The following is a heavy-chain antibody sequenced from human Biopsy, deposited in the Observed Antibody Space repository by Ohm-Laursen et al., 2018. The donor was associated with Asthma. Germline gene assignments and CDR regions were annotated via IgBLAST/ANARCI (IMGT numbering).Heavy chain of an antibody. V-gene: IGHV4-39*01. J-gene: IGHJ4*02. CDR1: GGALSSSSYS. Sequence: TLSLTCAVPGGALSSSSYSWGRIGQPPGKGLEWIGNISYTGNTHIQYLRSRVTLSVDASKNIFSLKLSSVTAADTAVFYCARHWDWGYFFDYWGQGMLVTVSS. CDR2: ISYTGNT. CDR3: ARHWDWGYFFDY. D-gene: IGHD7-27*01.